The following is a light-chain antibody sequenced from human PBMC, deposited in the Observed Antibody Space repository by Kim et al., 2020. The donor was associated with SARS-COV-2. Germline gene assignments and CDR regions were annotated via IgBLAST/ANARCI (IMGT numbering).Light chain of an antibody. CDR1: QTISTY. J-gene: IGKJ2*01. Sequence: DIQMTQSPSTLSASIGDKVTITCRASQTISTYLNWYQQKPGEGPKLLIFAASSLQTGVPSRFSGSGSGTDFTLTISSLQPEDFATYYCQQSYNTPYTFGQGTKLEI. CDR3: QQSYNTPYT. V-gene: IGKV1-39*01. CDR2: AAS.